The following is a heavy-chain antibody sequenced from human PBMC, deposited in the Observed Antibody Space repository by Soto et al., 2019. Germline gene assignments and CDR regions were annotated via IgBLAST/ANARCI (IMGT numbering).Heavy chain of an antibody. CDR2: IYVTGAF. V-gene: IGHV4-31*03. J-gene: IGHJ4*02. D-gene: IGHD3-10*01. CDR3: ARPVYYTRLNYMYFDF. CDR1: GDPLNSGNYY. Sequence: SQTISLTGSVCGDPLNSGNYYWSCIRQVPGKGREAIGNIYVTGAFDYNPALRGRITISQDTSERQFPLNMRLVTAADTAIYFCARPVYYTRLNYMYFDFWGQGALVPVSS.